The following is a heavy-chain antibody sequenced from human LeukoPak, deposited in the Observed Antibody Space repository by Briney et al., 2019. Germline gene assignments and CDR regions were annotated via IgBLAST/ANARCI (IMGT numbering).Heavy chain of an antibody. D-gene: IGHD3-16*01. CDR1: GFTFSSYG. CDR3: ARDEGGQHYFDY. V-gene: IGHV3-30*02. CDR2: IRYDGSNK. J-gene: IGHJ4*02. Sequence: GGSLRLSCAASGFTFSSYGMHWVRQAPGKGLEWVAFIRYDGSNKYYADSVKGRFTISRDNSKNTLYLQMNSLRAEDTAVYYCARDEGGQHYFDYWGQGTLVTVSS.